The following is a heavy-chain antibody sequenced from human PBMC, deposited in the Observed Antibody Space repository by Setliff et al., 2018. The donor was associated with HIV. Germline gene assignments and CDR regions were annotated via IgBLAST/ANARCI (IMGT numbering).Heavy chain of an antibody. CDR1: GGTFSSYA. V-gene: IGHV1-69*10. CDR2: ITPFNGNT. J-gene: IGHJ4*02. CDR3: ARDPTGGAARFDY. D-gene: IGHD6-6*01. Sequence: SVKVSCKASGGTFSSYAISWVRQAPGQALEWMGWITPFNGNTNYAQKFQDRVTITRDRSMSTAYMELSSLRSEDTAVYYCARDPTGGAARFDYWGQGTLVTVSS.